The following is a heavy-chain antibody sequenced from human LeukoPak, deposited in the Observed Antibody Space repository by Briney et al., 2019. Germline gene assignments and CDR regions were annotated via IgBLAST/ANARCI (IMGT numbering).Heavy chain of an antibody. CDR2: IYYSGST. V-gene: IGHV4-59*01. J-gene: IGHJ4*02. Sequence: SETLSLTCTVSGGSISSDFWSWIRQPPGKGLEWIGYIYYSGSTNYNPSLKSRVTISVDTSKNQFSLKLSSVTAADSAVYYCARQGPGYCSSTSCYGVDYWGQGTLVTVSS. CDR3: ARQGPGYCSSTSCYGVDY. CDR1: GGSISSDF. D-gene: IGHD2-2*01.